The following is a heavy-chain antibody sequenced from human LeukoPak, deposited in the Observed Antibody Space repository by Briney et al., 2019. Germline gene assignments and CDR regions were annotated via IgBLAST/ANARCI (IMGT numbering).Heavy chain of an antibody. V-gene: IGHV3-23*01. D-gene: IGHD3-16*01. CDR3: AKGEFKAGGISY. CDR2: ISGSGKSNSP. Sequence: GGSLRLSCVASGFTFGGYAMSWVRQAPGKGLEWVSAISGSGKSNSPWYADSVRGRFTISRDNSKNTLYLQMNSLRAEDTAVYYCAKGEFKAGGISYWGQGTLVTVSS. CDR1: GFTFGGYA. J-gene: IGHJ4*02.